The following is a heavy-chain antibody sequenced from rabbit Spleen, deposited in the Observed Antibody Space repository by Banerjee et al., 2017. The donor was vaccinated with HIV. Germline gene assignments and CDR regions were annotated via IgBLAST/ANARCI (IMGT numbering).Heavy chain of an antibody. CDR1: GFFLSGDYV. D-gene: IGHD1-1*01. V-gene: IGHV1S45*01. CDR2: ISSVSGNS. CDR3: ARDLVTVIGWNFGF. J-gene: IGHJ4*02. Sequence: ELLEECGGVLVKPEGLLILCCKAAGFFLSGDYVRWWVRQATGKVLEWIACISSVSGNSVSASWTNGRFIIYTASSTTVTLQMTSLTAADTATFFCARDLVTVIGWNFGFWGPGTLVTVS.